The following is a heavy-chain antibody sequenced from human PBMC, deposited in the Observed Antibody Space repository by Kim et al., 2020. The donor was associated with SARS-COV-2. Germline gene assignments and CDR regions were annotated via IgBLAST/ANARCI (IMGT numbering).Heavy chain of an antibody. CDR3: AISHPGRGFDP. CDR2: A. Sequence: ANYAQKSQSRVTITADESTSTAYMELSSLRSEDTAVYYCAISHPGRGFDPWGQGTLVTVSS. J-gene: IGHJ5*02. V-gene: IGHV1-69*01.